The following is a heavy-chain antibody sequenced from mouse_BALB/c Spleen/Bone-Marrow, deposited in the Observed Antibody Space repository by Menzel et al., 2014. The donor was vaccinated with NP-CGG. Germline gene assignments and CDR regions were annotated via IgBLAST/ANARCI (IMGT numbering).Heavy chain of an antibody. CDR1: GDIFTSYY. J-gene: IGHJ1*01. CDR2: INPNNSGT. V-gene: IGHV1-53*01. D-gene: IGHD2-12*01. CDR3: ARGRYNSDGWYFDV. Sequence: QVQLQQPGAEMVKPGASVKLSCMASGDIFTSYYMYWVKQRPGQGLEWIGGINPNNSGTNFNEKFKSEATLTVDKSSSTAYMELSSLTSEDSAVYYCARGRYNSDGWYFDVWGAGTTVTVSS.